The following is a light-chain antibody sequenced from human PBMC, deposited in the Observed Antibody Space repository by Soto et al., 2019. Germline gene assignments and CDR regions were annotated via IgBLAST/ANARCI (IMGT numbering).Light chain of an antibody. CDR2: GAS. Sequence: EIVMTQSPATLYVSPGERATLSCRASQRVGSDLAWYQHKPGQAPRLLIYGASTRATGIPARFSGSGSGTDLTLTISSLQSEDFAVYYCQQYNNWPRTFGQGTKLEIK. J-gene: IGKJ2*01. CDR3: QQYNNWPRT. V-gene: IGKV3-15*01. CDR1: QRVGSD.